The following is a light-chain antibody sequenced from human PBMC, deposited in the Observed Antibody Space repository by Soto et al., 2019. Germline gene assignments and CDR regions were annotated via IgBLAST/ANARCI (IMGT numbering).Light chain of an antibody. Sequence: DIQMTQSPSTLSASVGDRVTITCRASQSISSWLAWYQQKPGKAPKLLIYDASSLENGVPPTSSVSRSGTDFTLTITSLQPDDVAHYYGQQYNSYSPTFGQGNKVEI. CDR2: DAS. CDR3: QQYNSYSPT. V-gene: IGKV1-5*01. J-gene: IGKJ1*01. CDR1: QSISSW.